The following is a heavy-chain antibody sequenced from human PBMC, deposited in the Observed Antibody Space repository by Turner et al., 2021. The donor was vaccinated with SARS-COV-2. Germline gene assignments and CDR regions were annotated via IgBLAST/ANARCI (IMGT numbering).Heavy chain of an antibody. Sequence: HVQLQESGAGLGKPSQTLSPTCPVSGGPISSCGYYWSWIRQHPGKGLDWNWYSDYSGSTYYNPARKSRFTKSVDTSKNQFSLKLSSVNAADTAVYYCARLAAWGAFDIWGQGTMVTISS. CDR2: SDYSGST. CDR1: GGPISSCGYY. D-gene: IGHD6-25*01. V-gene: IGHV4-31*03. J-gene: IGHJ3*02. CDR3: ARLAAWGAFDI.